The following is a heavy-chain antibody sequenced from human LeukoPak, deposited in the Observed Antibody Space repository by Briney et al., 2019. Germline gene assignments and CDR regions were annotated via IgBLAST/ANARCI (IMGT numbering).Heavy chain of an antibody. CDR2: ISGSGGST. CDR3: AKDLSSGWYPYYFDY. J-gene: IGHJ4*02. Sequence: PGGSLRLSCAASGFTFSSYAMSWVRQAPGKGVEWVSAISGSGGSTYYADSVKGRFTISRDNSKNTLYLQMNSLRAEDTAVYYCAKDLSSGWYPYYFDYWGQGTLVTVSS. V-gene: IGHV3-23*01. D-gene: IGHD6-19*01. CDR1: GFTFSSYA.